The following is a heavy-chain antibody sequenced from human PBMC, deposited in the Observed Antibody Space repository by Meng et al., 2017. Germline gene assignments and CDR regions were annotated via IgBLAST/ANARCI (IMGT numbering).Heavy chain of an antibody. CDR3: ARVLSSSGWSEIDY. V-gene: IGHV3-21*01. J-gene: IGHJ4*02. CDR2: ISSSSSYI. D-gene: IGHD6-19*01. Sequence: EVQLVEPGGGLVKPGGSMRLSCAASGFTFSSYSMNWVRQAPGKGLEWVSSISSSSSYIYYADSVKGRFTISRDNAKNSLYLQMNSLRAEDTAVYYCARVLSSSGWSEIDYWGQGTLVTVSS. CDR1: GFTFSSYS.